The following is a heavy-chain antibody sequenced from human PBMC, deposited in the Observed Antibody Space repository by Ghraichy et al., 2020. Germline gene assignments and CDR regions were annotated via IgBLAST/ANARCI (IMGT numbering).Heavy chain of an antibody. D-gene: IGHD2-15*01. CDR3: ARVNVVVRRAPYYFDY. Sequence: SETLSLTCTVSGGSISSGGYYWSWIRQHPGKGLEWIGYIYYSGSTYYNPSLKSRVTISVDTSKNQFSLKLSSVTAADTAVYYCARVNVVVRRAPYYFDYWGQGTLVTVSS. CDR2: IYYSGST. J-gene: IGHJ4*02. V-gene: IGHV4-31*03. CDR1: GGSISSGGYY.